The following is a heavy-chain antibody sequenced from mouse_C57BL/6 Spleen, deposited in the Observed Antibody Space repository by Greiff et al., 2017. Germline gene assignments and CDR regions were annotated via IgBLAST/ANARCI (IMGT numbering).Heavy chain of an antibody. CDR1: GYSITSGYY. J-gene: IGHJ4*01. Sequence: EVKLQESGPGLVKPSQSLSLTCSVTGYSITSGYYWNWIRQFPGNKLEWMGYISYDGSNNYNPYLKNRISITRDTSKNQFFLKLNSVTTEDTATYYCARAVYYGNYEARDYWGQGTSVTVSS. V-gene: IGHV3-6*01. CDR3: ARAVYYGNYEARDY. CDR2: ISYDGSN. D-gene: IGHD2-1*01.